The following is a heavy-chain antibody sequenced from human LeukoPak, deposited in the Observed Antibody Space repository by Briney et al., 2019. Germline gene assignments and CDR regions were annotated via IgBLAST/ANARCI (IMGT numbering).Heavy chain of an antibody. Sequence: SETLSLTCTVSGGSISSSSYYWGWIRQPPGKGLEWIGSIYYSGSTYYNPSLKSRVTISVDTSKNQFSLKLSSVTAADTAVYYCARGDDFWSGSFDYWGQGTLVTVSS. CDR2: IYYSGST. V-gene: IGHV4-39*07. J-gene: IGHJ4*02. CDR1: GGSISSSSYY. CDR3: ARGDDFWSGSFDY. D-gene: IGHD3-3*01.